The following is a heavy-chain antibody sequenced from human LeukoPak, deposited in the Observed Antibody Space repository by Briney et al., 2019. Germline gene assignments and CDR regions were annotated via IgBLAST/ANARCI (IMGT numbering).Heavy chain of an antibody. CDR3: ARVGTMIPHYYYMDV. CDR2: INPSGGST. CDR1: GYTFTSYY. D-gene: IGHD3-22*01. J-gene: IGHJ6*03. V-gene: IGHV1-46*01. Sequence: ASVKVSCKASGYTFTSYYMHWLRQAPAQGLEWMGIINPSGGSTSYAQKFQGRITMTRDTSTSTVYMELSSLRSEDTAVYYCARVGTMIPHYYYMDVWGKGTTVTVSS.